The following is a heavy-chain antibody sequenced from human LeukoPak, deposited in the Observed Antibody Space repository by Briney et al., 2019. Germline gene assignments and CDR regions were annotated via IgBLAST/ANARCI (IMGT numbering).Heavy chain of an antibody. CDR2: ISYDGSNK. CDR1: GFTFSSYA. Sequence: GGSLRLSCAASGFTFSSYAMHWVRQAPGKGLEWVAVISYDGSNKYYADSVKGRFTISRDNSKNTLYLQMNSLRAEDTAVYYCAGGHGWTFDPWGQGTLVTVSS. D-gene: IGHD6-19*01. J-gene: IGHJ5*02. V-gene: IGHV3-30*04. CDR3: AGGHGWTFDP.